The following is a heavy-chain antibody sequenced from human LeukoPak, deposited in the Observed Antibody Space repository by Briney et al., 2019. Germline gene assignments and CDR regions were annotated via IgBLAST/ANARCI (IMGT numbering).Heavy chain of an antibody. CDR3: ARDIVVVPAATWWFDP. J-gene: IGHJ5*02. Sequence: SETMSLTCTVSGGSISSSSYYWGWILQPPGKGLEWFGSIYYIGSTYYAQSLKSRVTISVDTSKNPFSLKLSSVTAADTAVYYCARDIVVVPAATWWFDPWGQGTLVTVSS. CDR2: IYYIGST. D-gene: IGHD2-2*01. V-gene: IGHV4-39*02. CDR1: GGSISSSSYY.